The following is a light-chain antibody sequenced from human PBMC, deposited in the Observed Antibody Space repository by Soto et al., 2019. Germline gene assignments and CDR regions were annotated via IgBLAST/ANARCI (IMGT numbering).Light chain of an antibody. CDR3: HQYSNWPPWT. CDR2: RAS. V-gene: IGKV3-15*01. J-gene: IGKJ1*01. CDR1: QSLSGN. Sequence: EIVMTQSPATLSVSPGERATLSCRASQSLSGNLAWYQQKPGQAPRLLIYRASTRATGVPARFSASGSGTEFTLTISSLQSEVSAVYYCHQYSNWPPWTFGPGTKVEIK.